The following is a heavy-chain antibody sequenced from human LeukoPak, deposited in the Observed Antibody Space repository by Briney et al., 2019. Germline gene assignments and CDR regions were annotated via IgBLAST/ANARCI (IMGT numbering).Heavy chain of an antibody. CDR1: GGSISSSSYY. CDR2: IYYSGSI. D-gene: IGHD2-15*01. Sequence: SETLSLTCTVSGGSISSSSYYWGWIRQPPGKGLEWIGSIYYSGSIYYNPSLKSRVTISVDTSKNQFSLKLSSVTAADTAVYYCARRSYDLGYCSGGSCYSTDAFDIWGQGTMVTVSS. V-gene: IGHV4-39*01. J-gene: IGHJ3*02. CDR3: ARRSYDLGYCSGGSCYSTDAFDI.